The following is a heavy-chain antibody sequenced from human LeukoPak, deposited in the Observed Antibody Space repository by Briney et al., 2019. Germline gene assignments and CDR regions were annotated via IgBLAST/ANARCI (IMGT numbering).Heavy chain of an antibody. V-gene: IGHV3-43*01. CDR3: AKDIAVAGDYYYYMDV. CDR2: ISWDGGST. Sequence: PGGSLRLSCAASGFTFDDYTVHWVRQAPGKGLEWVSLISWDGGSTYYADSVKGRFTISRDNSKNSLYLQMNSLRTEDTALYYCAKDIAVAGDYYYYMDVWGKGTTVTVSS. CDR1: GFTFDDYT. D-gene: IGHD3-10*01. J-gene: IGHJ6*03.